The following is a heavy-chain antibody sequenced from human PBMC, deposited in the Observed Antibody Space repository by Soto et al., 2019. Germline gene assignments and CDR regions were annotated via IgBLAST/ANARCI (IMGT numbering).Heavy chain of an antibody. D-gene: IGHD3-3*01. J-gene: IGHJ4*02. Sequence: PGASLRLSFAASGFTFSSYAMHWVRQAPGKGLEWVAVISYDGSNKYYADSVKGRFTTSRDNSKNTLYLQMNSLRAEDTAVYYCARDPGGTDFVEWPYYFDYWGQGTLVTVS. CDR3: ARDPGGTDFVEWPYYFDY. V-gene: IGHV3-30-3*01. CDR2: ISYDGSNK. CDR1: GFTFSSYA.